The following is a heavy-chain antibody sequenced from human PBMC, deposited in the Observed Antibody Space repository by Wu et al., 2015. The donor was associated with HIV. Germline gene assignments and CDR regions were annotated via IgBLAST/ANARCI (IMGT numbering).Heavy chain of an antibody. Sequence: QVQLLQSGAEVRKPGSSVKVSCKVSGGSFSSLAINWMRQAPGQGPEWMGKIIPILATPDYSQHFQGRVTITADESITGYMELSGLTYEDTAIYYCARDGTFYYDASGYCFDLWGQGTMVIVSS. V-gene: IGHV1-69*13. CDR3: ARDGTFYYDASGYCFDL. CDR1: GGSFSSLA. CDR2: IIPILATP. J-gene: IGHJ3*01. D-gene: IGHD3-22*01.